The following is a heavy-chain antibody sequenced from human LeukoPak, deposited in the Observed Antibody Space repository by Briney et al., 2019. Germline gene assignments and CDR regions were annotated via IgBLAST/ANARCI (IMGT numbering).Heavy chain of an antibody. V-gene: IGHV3-30*04. CDR3: ARTTSFDY. CDR2: ISYDGSNE. D-gene: IGHD1-1*01. Sequence: PGGSLRLSCAASGFTFSSFALHWVRQTPGEGLEWVALISYDGSNEYYADSVKGRFTISRDNAKNSLYLQMNSLRAEDTAVYYCARTTSFDYWGQGTLVTVSS. CDR1: GFTFSSFA. J-gene: IGHJ4*02.